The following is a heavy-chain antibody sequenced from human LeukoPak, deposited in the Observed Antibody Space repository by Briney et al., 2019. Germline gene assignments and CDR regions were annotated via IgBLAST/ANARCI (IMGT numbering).Heavy chain of an antibody. CDR3: AKGAVWSLYYFDY. CDR1: GFTFGSYA. D-gene: IGHD2-21*01. J-gene: IGHJ4*02. Sequence: GGSLRLSCAASGFTFGSYAMSWVRQTPGKGLEWVSTISATNTYYADSVKGRFTISRDNSKNTQFLQMNSLRAEDTAIYYCAKGAVWSLYYFDYWGQGTLVTVSS. V-gene: IGHV3-23*01. CDR2: ISATNT.